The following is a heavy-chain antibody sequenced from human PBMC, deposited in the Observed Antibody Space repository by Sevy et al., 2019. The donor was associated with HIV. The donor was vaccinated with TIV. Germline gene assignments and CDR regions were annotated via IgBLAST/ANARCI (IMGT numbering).Heavy chain of an antibody. CDR1: GFTFNSHG. Sequence: GGSLRLSCATSGFTFNSHGMHWVRQAPGKGLEWVSFIKYDGGNKNYADSVKGRFTISRDNSKNTLYLQLSSLRTEDTALYYCVKDPLISQGADLLDYWGQGTLVTVSS. D-gene: IGHD3-16*01. CDR2: IKYDGGNK. J-gene: IGHJ4*02. V-gene: IGHV3-30*02. CDR3: VKDPLISQGADLLDY.